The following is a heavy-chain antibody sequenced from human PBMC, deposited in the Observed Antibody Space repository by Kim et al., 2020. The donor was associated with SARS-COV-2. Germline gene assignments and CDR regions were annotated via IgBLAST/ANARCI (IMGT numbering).Heavy chain of an antibody. J-gene: IGHJ6*02. D-gene: IGHD1-7*01. CDR1: GFTFSDYY. CDR3: ARDRPGDWNYLGGYYYYGMDV. Sequence: GGSLRLSCAASGFTFSDYYMSWIRQAPGKGLEWVSYISSSGSTIYYADSVKGRFTISRDNAKNSLYLQMNSLRAEDTAVYYCARDRPGDWNYLGGYYYYGMDVWGQGTTVTVSS. CDR2: ISSSGSTI. V-gene: IGHV3-11*01.